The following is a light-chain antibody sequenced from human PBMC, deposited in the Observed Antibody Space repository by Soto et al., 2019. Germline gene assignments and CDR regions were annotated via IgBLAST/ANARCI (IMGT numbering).Light chain of an antibody. CDR1: SSDVGGYNY. CDR3: SSYTSSSTRVV. CDR2: DVS. Sequence: QSALTQPASVSGSPGQSITISCTGTSSDVGGYNYVSWYQQHPGKAPKLMIYDVSNRPSGVSNRFSGSKSGNTASLTISALQAEDEADYYCSSYTSSSTRVVFGEGTKLTVL. V-gene: IGLV2-14*01. J-gene: IGLJ2*01.